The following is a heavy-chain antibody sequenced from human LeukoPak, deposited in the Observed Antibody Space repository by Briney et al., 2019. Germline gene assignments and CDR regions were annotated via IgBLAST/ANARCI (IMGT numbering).Heavy chain of an antibody. CDR1: GXSISSYY. CDR2: IHYSEYSGRIST. V-gene: IGHV4-59*01. D-gene: IGHD2-15*01. J-gene: IGHJ4*02. CDR3: AREVVSGGNCFFDY. Sequence: SSETLSLTCTVSGXSISSYYWSWIRQPPGKGLEWIGYIHYSEYSGRISTDYNPSLMSRVTISVDTSKNQFSLKLSSVTAADTAAYYCAREVVSGGNCFFDYWGQGALVTVSS.